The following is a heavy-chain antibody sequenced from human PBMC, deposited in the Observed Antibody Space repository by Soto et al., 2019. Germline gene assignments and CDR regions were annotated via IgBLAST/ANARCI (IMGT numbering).Heavy chain of an antibody. D-gene: IGHD3-3*01. Sequence: EVQLLESGGGLVQPGGSMRLSCAASGINFSSFDMSWVRQAPGKGLECVSDISGSGGSTYYADAAQCRFTISSDNSKNTLYLQMNSLRAEATAVYYCAKILGTYYDFWSGDDRWVDPWGQGTLVTVSS. CDR2: ISGSGGST. CDR3: AKILGTYYDFWSGDDRWVDP. CDR1: GINFSSFD. V-gene: IGHV3-23*01. J-gene: IGHJ5*02.